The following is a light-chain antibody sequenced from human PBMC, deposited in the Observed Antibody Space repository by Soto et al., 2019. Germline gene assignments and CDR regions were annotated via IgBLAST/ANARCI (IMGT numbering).Light chain of an antibody. CDR2: DNS. CDR1: NSNIGEGHN. CDR3: NSYASSLNGAYV. V-gene: IGLV1-40*01. J-gene: IGLJ1*01. Sequence: HSVLTPPPSVSGAPGQRVTISCTGSNSNIGEGHNVHWYQQLPGTAPKLIISDNSNRPSWVSDRFSGSKSATPASLAITGLQAEDESDYFCNSYASSLNGAYVFVTGTKVAVL.